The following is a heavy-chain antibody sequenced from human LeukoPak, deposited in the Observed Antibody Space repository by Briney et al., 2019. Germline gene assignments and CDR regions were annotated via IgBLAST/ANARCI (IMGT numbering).Heavy chain of an antibody. CDR3: ASEVSSGRYEIDY. D-gene: IGHD6-19*01. J-gene: IGHJ4*02. CDR1: GGSISSGSYY. Sequence: TLSLTCTVSGGSISSGSYYWSWIRQPAGKGLEWIGRIYKSGSTNYNPSLKSRVTIQVDTTKNQFSLKLSSVTAANTAVDYCASEVSSGRYEIDYWGQGTLVTVSS. V-gene: IGHV4-61*02. CDR2: IYKSGST.